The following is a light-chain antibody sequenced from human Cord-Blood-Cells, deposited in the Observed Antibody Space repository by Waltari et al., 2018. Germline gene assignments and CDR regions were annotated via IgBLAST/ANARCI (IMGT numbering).Light chain of an antibody. CDR2: KAS. V-gene: IGKV1-5*03. J-gene: IGKJ2*03. Sequence: DIQMTQSPSTLSASVGDRVTITCRASQSISSWLAWYQQKPGKAPKLLIYKASSLESGVPSRFSGSGSGTEFTLTISRLQPDDFATYYCQRYNSYSYSFGQGTKVEIK. CDR1: QSISSW. CDR3: QRYNSYSYS.